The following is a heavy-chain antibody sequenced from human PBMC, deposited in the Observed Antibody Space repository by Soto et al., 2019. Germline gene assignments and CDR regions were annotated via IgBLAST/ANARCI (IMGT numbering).Heavy chain of an antibody. J-gene: IGHJ5*02. CDR2: INHTGGT. CDR1: GESVNGYY. V-gene: IGHV4-34*01. Sequence: SGTPYLTCAVSGESVNGYYWNWLRQPPGKGLEWIGEINHTGGTHYNPSLKSRVTMSVDTSKNQFSLRLSSVTAAGTAIYYCATRITVSGSLIPPCAPWGQGNQATV. CDR3: ATRITVSGSLIPPCAP. D-gene: IGHD1-20*01.